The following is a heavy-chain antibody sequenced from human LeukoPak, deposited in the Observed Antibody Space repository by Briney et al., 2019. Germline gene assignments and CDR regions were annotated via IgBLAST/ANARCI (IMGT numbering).Heavy chain of an antibody. D-gene: IGHD6-19*01. J-gene: IGHJ4*02. Sequence: ASVKVSCKASGYTFTSYYMHWVRQAPGQGLEWMGITNPSGGSTSYAQKFQGRVTMTRDTSTSTVYMELSSLRSEDTAVYYCATLTPYIAVAGSLSPPFDYWGQGTLVTVSS. V-gene: IGHV1-46*03. CDR3: ATLTPYIAVAGSLSPPFDY. CDR1: GYTFTSYY. CDR2: TNPSGGST.